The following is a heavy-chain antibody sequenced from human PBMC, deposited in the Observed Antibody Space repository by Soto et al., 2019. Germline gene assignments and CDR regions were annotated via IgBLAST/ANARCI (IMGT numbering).Heavy chain of an antibody. J-gene: IGHJ6*02. D-gene: IGHD3-22*01. CDR3: AKDQVSYDSSGYFGLYYYYGMDV. CDR1: GFTFSNAW. Sequence: PGGSLRLSCAASGFTFSNAWMNWVRQAPGKGLEWVGRIKSKTDGGTTDYAAPVKGRFTISRDDSKNTLYLQMNSLRAEDTAVYYCAKDQVSYDSSGYFGLYYYYGMDVWGQGTTVTVSS. V-gene: IGHV3-15*07. CDR2: IKSKTDGGTT.